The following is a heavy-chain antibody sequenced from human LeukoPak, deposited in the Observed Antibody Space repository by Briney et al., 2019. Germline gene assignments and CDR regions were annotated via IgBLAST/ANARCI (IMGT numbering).Heavy chain of an antibody. D-gene: IGHD6-19*01. Sequence: GGSLRLSCAASGFTFSSYAMSWVRQAPGKGLEWVSAISGSGGSTYYADSVKGRFTISRDNSKNTLYLRMNSLRAEDTAVYYCASLLWYSSALLSWGQGTLVTVSS. CDR3: ASLLWYSSALLS. CDR1: GFTFSSYA. J-gene: IGHJ5*02. CDR2: ISGSGGST. V-gene: IGHV3-23*01.